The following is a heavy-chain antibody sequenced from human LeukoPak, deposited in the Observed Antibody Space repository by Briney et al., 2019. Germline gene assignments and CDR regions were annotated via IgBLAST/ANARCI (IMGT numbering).Heavy chain of an antibody. V-gene: IGHV4-38-2*01. CDR1: GYSISSGYY. Sequence: SETLSLTCAVSGYSISSGYYWGWIPQPPGKGLEWIGSIYHSGSTYYKPSLKSRITISVDTSKNHFSLKLSSVTAADTAVYYCASSTWFGTRIVFDYWGQGTLVTVSS. D-gene: IGHD3-10*01. CDR2: IYHSGST. J-gene: IGHJ4*02. CDR3: ASSTWFGTRIVFDY.